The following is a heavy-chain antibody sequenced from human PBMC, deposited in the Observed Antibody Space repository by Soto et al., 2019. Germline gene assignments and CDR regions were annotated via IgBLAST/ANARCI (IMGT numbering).Heavy chain of an antibody. J-gene: IGHJ6*02. Sequence: QVQLVESGGGLVKPGGSLRLSCAASGFTFSDYYMSWIRQAPGKGLEWVSYISSSGSTIYYADSVKGRLTISRDNAKNSLYLQMNSLRAEDTAVYYCARLDGNDYDSSGYYYYYYGMDVWGQGTTVTVSS. D-gene: IGHD3-22*01. CDR3: ARLDGNDYDSSGYYYYYYGMDV. V-gene: IGHV3-11*01. CDR1: GFTFSDYY. CDR2: ISSSGSTI.